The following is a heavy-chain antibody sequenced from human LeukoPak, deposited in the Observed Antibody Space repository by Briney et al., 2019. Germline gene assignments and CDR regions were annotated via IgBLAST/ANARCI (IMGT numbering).Heavy chain of an antibody. CDR2: IYASGST. CDR1: GGSLSSYY. Sequence: SETLSLTCSVPGGSLSSYYWSWIRQPPGKGLEWVGYIYASGSTNYNPSLKSRVTISVDASKHQFSLRLSSVTAADTAVYYCARDRGGLIFRRNNWFDPWGQGNLVTVSS. J-gene: IGHJ5*02. V-gene: IGHV4-4*09. D-gene: IGHD3-9*01. CDR3: ARDRGGLIFRRNNWFDP.